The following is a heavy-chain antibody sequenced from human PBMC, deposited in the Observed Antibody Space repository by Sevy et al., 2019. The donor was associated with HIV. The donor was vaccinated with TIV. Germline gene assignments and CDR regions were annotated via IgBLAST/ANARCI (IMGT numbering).Heavy chain of an antibody. V-gene: IGHV3-21*01. D-gene: IGHD4-17*01. J-gene: IGHJ6*03. Sequence: GGSLRLSCAASGFTFSSYSMNWVRQAPGKGLEWVSSISSCSYIYYADSVKGRFTISRDNAKNSLYLQMNSLRAEDTAVYYCARATTVVTPAMDVWGKGTTVTVSS. CDR1: GFTFSSYS. CDR3: ARATTVVTPAMDV. CDR2: ISSCSYI.